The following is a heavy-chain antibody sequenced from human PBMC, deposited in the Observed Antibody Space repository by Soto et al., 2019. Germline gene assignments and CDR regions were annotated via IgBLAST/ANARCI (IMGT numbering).Heavy chain of an antibody. CDR1: GFTFGDFA. CDR3: AKDLTLSDYYYFGLDL. Sequence: LRLSCAASGFTFGDFAMHWVRQAPGKGLEWVAGINWNSDKVDYADSVKGRFTISRDNAKNSLYLQMNSLRPEDTALYYCAKDLTLSDYYYFGLDLWGQGTTVTVSS. V-gene: IGHV3-9*01. CDR2: INWNSDKV. J-gene: IGHJ6*02. D-gene: IGHD7-27*01.